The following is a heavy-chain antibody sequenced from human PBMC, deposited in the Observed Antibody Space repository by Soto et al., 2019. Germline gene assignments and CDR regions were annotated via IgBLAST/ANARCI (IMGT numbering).Heavy chain of an antibody. J-gene: IGHJ3*01. CDR2: INSGSVNT. V-gene: IGHV1-3*01. CDR1: GYSFTSYA. CDR3: ARGFNWDEEKATKDF. Sequence: ASVEVSCKASGYSFTSYAIHWVRQAPGQRLEWMGWINSGSVNTQYSQKFQDRVTFTRDTSASTAYMDLSSLTSEDTAVYYCARGFNWDEEKATKDFWGQGTMVTVSS. D-gene: IGHD1-20*01.